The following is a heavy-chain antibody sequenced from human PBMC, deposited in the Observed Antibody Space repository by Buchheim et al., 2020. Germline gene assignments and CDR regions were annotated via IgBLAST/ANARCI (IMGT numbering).Heavy chain of an antibody. Sequence: QVQLVESGGGVVQPGRSLRLSCAASGFTFSSYAMHWVRQAPGKGLEWVAVISYDGSNKYYADSVKGRFTISRDNSKNTLYLQMNSLRAEDTAVYYCARTRHCGGDCYPDGMDVWGQGTT. CDR2: ISYDGSNK. CDR3: ARTRHCGGDCYPDGMDV. CDR1: GFTFSSYA. V-gene: IGHV3-30-3*01. D-gene: IGHD2-21*02. J-gene: IGHJ6*02.